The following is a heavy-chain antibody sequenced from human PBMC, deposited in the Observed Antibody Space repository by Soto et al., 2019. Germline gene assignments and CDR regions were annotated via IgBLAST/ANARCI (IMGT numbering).Heavy chain of an antibody. V-gene: IGHV4-39*01. CDR1: GGSVNSGSYY. J-gene: IGHJ6*02. CDR3: ASQGGDVVVVAATQDYYYYGMDV. D-gene: IGHD2-15*01. Sequence: SETLSLTCTVSGGSVNSGSYYWGWIRQPPGKGLEWIGSIYYSGSTYYNPSLKSRVTISVDTSKNQFSLKLSSVTAADTAVYYCASQGGDVVVVAATQDYYYYGMDVWRQGTTVTVSS. CDR2: IYYSGST.